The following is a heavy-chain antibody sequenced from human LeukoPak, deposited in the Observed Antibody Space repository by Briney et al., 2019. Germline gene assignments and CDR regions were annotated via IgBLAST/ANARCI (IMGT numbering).Heavy chain of an antibody. D-gene: IGHD3-10*01. CDR2: ISYDGSNK. V-gene: IGHV3-30-3*01. J-gene: IGHJ4*02. CDR1: GFTFSSYA. Sequence: PGRSLRLSCAASGFTFSSYAMHWVRQAPGKGLEWVAVISYDGSNKYYADSVKGRFTISRDNSKNTLYLQMNSLRAEDTAVYYCARELLWFGEFRAPPDDYWGQGTLVTVSS. CDR3: ARELLWFGEFRAPPDDY.